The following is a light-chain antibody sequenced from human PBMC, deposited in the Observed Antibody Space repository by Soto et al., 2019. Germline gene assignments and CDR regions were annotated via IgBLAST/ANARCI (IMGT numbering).Light chain of an antibody. CDR2: EVN. Sequence: QSALTQPPSASGSPGQSVAISCTGTSSDVGGYDYVSWYQQHPGKAPKLMIYEVNKRPSGVPDRFSGSKSGNTASLTVSGLQDEDEAAYYCSSYAGSSNVFGTGTKVTVL. J-gene: IGLJ1*01. V-gene: IGLV2-8*01. CDR3: SSYAGSSNV. CDR1: SSDVGGYDY.